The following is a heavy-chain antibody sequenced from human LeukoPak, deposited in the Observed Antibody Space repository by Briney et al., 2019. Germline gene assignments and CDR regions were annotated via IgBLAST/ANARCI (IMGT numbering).Heavy chain of an antibody. CDR1: GYTFTGYY. D-gene: IGHD6-19*01. J-gene: IGHJ3*02. CDR3: ARDLQWRPFPKGAFDI. V-gene: IGHV1-2*06. Sequence: GASVKVSCKASGYTFTGYYMHWVRQAPGQGLEWMGRINPNSGGTNYAQKFQGRVTITADESTSTAYMELSSLRSEDTAVYYCARDLQWRPFPKGAFDIWGQGTMVTVSS. CDR2: INPNSGGT.